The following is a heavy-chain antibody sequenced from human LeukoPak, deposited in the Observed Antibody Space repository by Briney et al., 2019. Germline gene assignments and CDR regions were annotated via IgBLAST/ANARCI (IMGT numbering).Heavy chain of an antibody. V-gene: IGHV3-49*04. D-gene: IGHD3-22*01. CDR3: TREYYDSSGYYHPESAFDI. CDR1: GFTFGDYA. CDR2: IRSKAYGGTT. J-gene: IGHJ3*02. Sequence: GGSLRLSCTVSGFTFGDYAMSWVRQAPGKGLEWVGFIRSKAYGGTTEYAASVKGRFTISRDDSKRIAYLQMNSLKTEDTAVYYCTREYYDSSGYYHPESAFDIWGQGTMVTVSS.